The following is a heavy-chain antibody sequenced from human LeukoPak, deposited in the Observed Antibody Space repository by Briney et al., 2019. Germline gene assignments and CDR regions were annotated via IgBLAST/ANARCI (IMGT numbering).Heavy chain of an antibody. CDR3: AKDSTGTYSWVLVLDY. Sequence: PGGSLRLSCAASGFTFSSYGMHWVRQAPGKGLEWVAFIRYDGSNTYYADSVKGRFTISRDNSKNTLYLQMNSLRAEDTAVYYCAKDSTGTYSWVLVLDYWGQGTLVTVSS. CDR2: IRYDGSNT. J-gene: IGHJ4*02. V-gene: IGHV3-30*02. D-gene: IGHD4/OR15-4a*01. CDR1: GFTFSSYG.